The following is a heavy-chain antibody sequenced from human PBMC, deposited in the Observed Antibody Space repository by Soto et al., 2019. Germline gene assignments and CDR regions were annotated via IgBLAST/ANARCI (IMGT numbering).Heavy chain of an antibody. V-gene: IGHV1-8*01. D-gene: IGHD3-9*01. J-gene: IGHJ6*02. Sequence: VSGKVSCKASGYTFTSYDINGVRQATGQGLEWMGWMNPNSGNTGYAQKFQGRVTMTRNTSISTAYMELSSLRSEDTAVYYCARGGRYFDWLLLGYYYYGMDVWGQGTTVTVSS. CDR3: ARGGRYFDWLLLGYYYYGMDV. CDR1: GYTFTSYD. CDR2: MNPNSGNT.